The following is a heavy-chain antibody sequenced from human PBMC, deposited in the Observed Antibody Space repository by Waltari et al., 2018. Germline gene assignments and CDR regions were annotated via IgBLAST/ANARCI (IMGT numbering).Heavy chain of an antibody. CDR3: AKLGYDTCAPAGRVTAEYFHR. Sequence: ELQLVQSGAEVKKPGESLKISCKSSGYSLATYWIGWVGKMPGNGLERMGIIYPSNSDTKYSPSFQGQVSITADKSISTAYLQWNSLKASDTAKYYCAKLGYDTCAPAGRVTAEYFHRWGQGTLVIVSS. CDR2: IYPSNSDT. D-gene: IGHD3-9*01. CDR1: GYSLATYW. V-gene: IGHV5-51*03. J-gene: IGHJ1*01.